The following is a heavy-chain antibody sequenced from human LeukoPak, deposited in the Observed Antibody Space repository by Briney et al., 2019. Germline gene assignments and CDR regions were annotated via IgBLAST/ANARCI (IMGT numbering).Heavy chain of an antibody. CDR2: IYPGDSDS. D-gene: IGHD5-24*01. J-gene: IGHJ5*01. CDR1: GYSFTSYW. Sequence: GESLKISCKGSGYSFTSYWIGWARQMPGKGLEWMGIIYPGDSDSTYSPSFQGQVTISADKSISTAYLQWSSLKASDTPLYYCARRDGYNSPFDFWGQGTLVTVSS. V-gene: IGHV5-51*01. CDR3: ARRDGYNSPFDF.